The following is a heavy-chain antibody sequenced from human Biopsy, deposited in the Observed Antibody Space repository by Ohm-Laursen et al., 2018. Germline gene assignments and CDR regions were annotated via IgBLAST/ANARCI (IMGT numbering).Heavy chain of an antibody. CDR1: GFRFDDYA. CDR2: ISWSSGTI. J-gene: IGHJ4*02. D-gene: IGHD6-19*01. CDR3: VKSAYSSGFWEASDY. V-gene: IGHV3-9*01. Sequence: SLRLSFAASGFRFDDYAMQWVRQAPGKGLEWVSGISWSSGTIGYADSVKARFTVSRDNAKNSLFLQMDSLRVEDTALYYCVKSAYSSGFWEASDYWGQGTLVTVSS.